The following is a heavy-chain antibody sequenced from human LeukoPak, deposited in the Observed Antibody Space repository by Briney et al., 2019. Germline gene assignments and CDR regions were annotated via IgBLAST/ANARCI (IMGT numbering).Heavy chain of an antibody. J-gene: IGHJ4*02. Sequence: GGSLRLSCAASEFIFSTYAMSWVRQAPGKGLEWVSRINGNIGSTYYADSVKGRFTISRDNSKKTLYLQMNGLRVEDTAIYYCATSGSYRFDYWGQGTLVTVSS. D-gene: IGHD1-26*01. CDR2: INGNIGST. CDR3: ATSGSYRFDY. CDR1: EFIFSTYA. V-gene: IGHV3-23*01.